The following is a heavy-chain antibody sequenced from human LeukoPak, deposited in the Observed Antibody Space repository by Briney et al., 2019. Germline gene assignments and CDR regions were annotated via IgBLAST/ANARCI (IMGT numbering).Heavy chain of an antibody. J-gene: IGHJ5*02. CDR1: GFTFSSYA. CDR2: ISGSGGST. D-gene: IGHD6-6*01. V-gene: IGHV3-23*01. Sequence: PGGSLRLSCAASGFTFSSYAMSWVRQAPGKGLEWVSAISGSGGSTYYADSVKGRFTISRDNSKNTLYLQMNSLRAEDTAVYYCAKDPGYSSSSDSWFDPWGQGTLVTVSS. CDR3: AKDPGYSSSSDSWFDP.